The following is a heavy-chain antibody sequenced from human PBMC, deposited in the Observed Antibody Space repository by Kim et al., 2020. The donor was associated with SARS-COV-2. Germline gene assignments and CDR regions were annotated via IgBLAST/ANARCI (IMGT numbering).Heavy chain of an antibody. J-gene: IGHJ4*02. CDR1: GFIFDDYA. CDR2: ISWNSGSI. D-gene: IGHD6-13*01. CDR3: AKDRAAAGNYFDY. V-gene: IGHV3-9*01. Sequence: GGSLRLSCAASGFIFDDYAMYWVRQVPGKGLEWVSGISWNSGSIGYADSVKGRFTISRDNAKNSLYLQMNSLRAEDTALYYCAKDRAAAGNYFDYWGQGT.